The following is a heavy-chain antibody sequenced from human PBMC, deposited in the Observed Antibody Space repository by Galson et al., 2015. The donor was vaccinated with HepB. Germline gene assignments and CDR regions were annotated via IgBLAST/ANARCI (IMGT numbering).Heavy chain of an antibody. Sequence: SLRLSCAASGFTFSDYYMSWIRQAPGKGLEWVSYISSSSSYTNYADSVKGRFTISRDNAKNSLYLQMNSLRAEDTAVYYCARGSYYDFCVFDYWGQGTLVTVSS. D-gene: IGHD3-3*01. CDR3: ARGSYYDFCVFDY. J-gene: IGHJ4*02. CDR1: GFTFSDYY. CDR2: ISSSSSYT. V-gene: IGHV3-11*06.